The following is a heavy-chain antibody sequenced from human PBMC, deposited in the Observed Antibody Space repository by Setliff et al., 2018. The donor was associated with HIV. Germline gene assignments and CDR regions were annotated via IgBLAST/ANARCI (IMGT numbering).Heavy chain of an antibody. Sequence: SETLSLTCTVSGGSISNYYWSWIRQPAGKGLEWIGRIQTSGRTNNNPSLKSRVTMSVDTSKNQFSLILTSVTAADTAVYYCAKGSGPPWFDPWGQGTLVTVSS. D-gene: IGHD3-3*01. CDR3: AKGSGPPWFDP. V-gene: IGHV4-4*07. CDR1: GGSISNYY. CDR2: IQTSGRT. J-gene: IGHJ5*02.